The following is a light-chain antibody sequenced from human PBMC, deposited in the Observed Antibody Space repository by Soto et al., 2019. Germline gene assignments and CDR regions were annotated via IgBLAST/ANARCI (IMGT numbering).Light chain of an antibody. V-gene: IGLV2-8*01. J-gene: IGLJ2*01. CDR1: SSDVGGYNY. Sequence: QSALTQPPSASGSPGQSVTISCTGTSSDVGGYNYVSWYQQHPGKAPKLMISEVSKRPSGVPDRFSGSKSGNTASLTVSGLAAEVEADYYCSSFAGNNKMVVGGGTKLTVL. CDR3: SSFAGNNKMV. CDR2: EVS.